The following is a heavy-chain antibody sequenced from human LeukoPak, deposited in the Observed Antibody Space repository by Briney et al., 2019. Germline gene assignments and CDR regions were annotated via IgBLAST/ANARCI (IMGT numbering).Heavy chain of an antibody. CDR2: ISDSGVST. J-gene: IGHJ4*02. D-gene: IGHD2-2*02. V-gene: IGHV3-23*01. CDR3: AKCWGYCSSTSCYTHKRHFDY. Sequence: PGGSLRLSCAASGFTFSSYAMSWVRQAPGKGLEWVSAISDSGVSTYYADSVKGRFTISRDNSKNTLYLQMNSLRAEDTAVYYCAKCWGYCSSTSCYTHKRHFDYWGQGTLVTVSS. CDR1: GFTFSSYA.